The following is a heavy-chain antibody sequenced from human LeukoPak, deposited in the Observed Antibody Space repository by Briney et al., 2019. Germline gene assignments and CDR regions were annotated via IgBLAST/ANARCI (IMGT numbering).Heavy chain of an antibody. V-gene: IGHV3-20*04. CDR1: GFAFAEHG. J-gene: IGHJ4*02. CDR2: INWGGGST. D-gene: IGHD2-2*01. CDR3: ARAPITSPFYFDY. Sequence: AGGSLRLSCTASGFAFAEHGMSWVRQVPGKGLEWVSGINWGGGSTGYADPLRGRFTISRDNAKNSLYLQMDSLRAEDTALYYCARAPITSPFYFDYWGQGTLVTVSS.